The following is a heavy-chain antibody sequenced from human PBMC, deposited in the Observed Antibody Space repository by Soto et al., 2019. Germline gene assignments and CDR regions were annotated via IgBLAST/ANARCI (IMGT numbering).Heavy chain of an antibody. CDR2: IYYSGRT. D-gene: IGHD6-13*01. Sequence: QVQLQESGPGLVKPSQTLSLTCTVSGASISTGGYYWSWIRQHPGKGLEWIGYIYYSGRTYYNPSVKSRVTLSVDTAKNPFALELSAVTAADTAVYYCARAINAGIAAAGPIYYWGQGTLVTVSS. CDR1: GASISTGGYY. V-gene: IGHV4-31*03. J-gene: IGHJ4*02. CDR3: ARAINAGIAAAGPIYY.